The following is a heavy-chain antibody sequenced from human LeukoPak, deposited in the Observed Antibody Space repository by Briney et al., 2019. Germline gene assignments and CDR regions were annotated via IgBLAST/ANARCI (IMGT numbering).Heavy chain of an antibody. V-gene: IGHV4-59*01. CDR3: ARGGWSYDY. CDR1: GGSLNNSY. CDR2: IYYSGST. Sequence: SQTLSLTCTVSGGSLNNSYWSWIRHPPGKGLEWIGYIYYSGSTNYNPSLKSRVTISVDTSRNQFSLKVNSVSAADTAVYFCARGGWSYDYWGQGTLVTVSS. J-gene: IGHJ4*02. D-gene: IGHD6-19*01.